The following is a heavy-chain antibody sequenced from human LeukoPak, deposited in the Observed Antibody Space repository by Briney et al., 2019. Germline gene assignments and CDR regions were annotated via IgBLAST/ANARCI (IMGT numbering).Heavy chain of an antibody. CDR2: ISGSGRTT. J-gene: IGHJ4*02. V-gene: IGHV3-23*01. CDR3: AKNVVVKRYFDY. D-gene: IGHD2-15*01. Sequence: GGSLRVSCAASGFTFSNHAMSWVRQAPGKGLQWVSVISGSGRTTEYADSVKGRFTISRDNSKNTLSLQMNSLRVEDTAIYYCAKNVVVKRYFDYWGQGTLITVSS. CDR1: GFTFSNHA.